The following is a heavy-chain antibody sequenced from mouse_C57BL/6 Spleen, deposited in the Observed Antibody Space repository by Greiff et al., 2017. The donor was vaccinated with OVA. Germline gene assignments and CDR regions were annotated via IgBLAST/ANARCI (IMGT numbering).Heavy chain of an antibody. J-gene: IGHJ2*01. CDR2: IHPNSGST. CDR3: ARWGGTDFDY. CDR1: GYTFTSYW. V-gene: IGHV1-64*01. D-gene: IGHD4-1*01. Sequence: QVQLQQPGAELVKPGASVKLSCKASGYTFTSYWMHWVKQRPGQGLEWIGMIHPNSGSTNYNEKFKSKATLTVDKSSSTAYIQLSSLTSEDSAVYYCARWGGTDFDYWGQGTTLTVSS.